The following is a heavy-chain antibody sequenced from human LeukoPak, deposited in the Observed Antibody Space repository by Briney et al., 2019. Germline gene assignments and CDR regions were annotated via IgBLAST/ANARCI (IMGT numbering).Heavy chain of an antibody. J-gene: IGHJ6*03. CDR1: GFTFSTYN. V-gene: IGHV3-74*01. CDR3: ARDYDRYYMDV. D-gene: IGHD3-3*01. Sequence: PGGSLRLSCAASGFTFSTYNMNWVRQAPGKGLVWVSRINSEGSSTSYADSVKGRFTISRDNAKNTLYLQMNSLRAEDTAVYYCARDYDRYYMDVWGKGTTVTVSS. CDR2: INSEGSST.